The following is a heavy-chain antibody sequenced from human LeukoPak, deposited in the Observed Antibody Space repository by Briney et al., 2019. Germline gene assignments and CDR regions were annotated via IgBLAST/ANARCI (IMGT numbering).Heavy chain of an antibody. D-gene: IGHD1-14*01. Sequence: SQTLSLTCTVSGGSLSSGDYYWSWIRQPRGKGLEWIGYISHSGGTYYNPSLQSRLTTSVDTSKNQLSLNLSSVTAADTAVYYCARAIPDAGDYYYYAMDVWGQGTTVTVSS. CDR2: ISHSGGT. V-gene: IGHV4-30-4*01. J-gene: IGHJ6*02. CDR3: ARAIPDAGDYYYYAMDV. CDR1: GGSLSSGDYY.